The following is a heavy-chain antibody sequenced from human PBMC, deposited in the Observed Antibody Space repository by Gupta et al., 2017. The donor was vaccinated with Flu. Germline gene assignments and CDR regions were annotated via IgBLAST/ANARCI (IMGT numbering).Heavy chain of an antibody. D-gene: IGHD2-8*01. CDR2: IKSDGSET. Sequence: EVQVVESGGGLVQPGGSLRLSCATSGFTFTNYWMSWVRQAPGKGLEGVATIKSDGSETYYVDSVKGRFTISRDNAKNSLYLQMNSLRADDTAVYYCTSVSEWWGQGTPVTVSS. CDR3: TSVSEW. CDR1: GFTFTNYW. J-gene: IGHJ4*02. V-gene: IGHV3-7*01.